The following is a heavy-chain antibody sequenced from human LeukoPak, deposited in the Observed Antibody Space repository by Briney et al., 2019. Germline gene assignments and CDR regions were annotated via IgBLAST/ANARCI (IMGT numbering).Heavy chain of an antibody. CDR1: GFGVSSNY. Sequence: GGSLRLSCEASGFGVSSNYMTWVRQAPGKGLEWVSVIYSGGSTYYADSVKGRFIISRDNSKNTVYLQMNSLRAEDTAVYYCARVIGVVRADYYFDYWGQGTLVAVSS. D-gene: IGHD3-10*01. CDR2: IYSGGST. J-gene: IGHJ4*02. V-gene: IGHV3-53*01. CDR3: ARVIGVVRADYYFDY.